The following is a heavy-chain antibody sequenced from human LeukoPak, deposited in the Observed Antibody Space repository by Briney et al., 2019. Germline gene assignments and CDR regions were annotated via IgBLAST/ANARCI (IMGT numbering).Heavy chain of an antibody. CDR3: ARDYYYDSSGYYYGLYDY. V-gene: IGHV3-30*03. D-gene: IGHD3-22*01. CDR2: ISYDESNK. CDR1: GFTFSSYW. Sequence: GGSLRLSCAASGFTFSSYWMSWVRQAPGKGLEWVAVISYDESNKYYADSVKGRFTISRDNSKNTLYLQMNSLRADDTAVYYCARDYYYDSSGYYYGLYDYWGQGTLVTVSS. J-gene: IGHJ4*02.